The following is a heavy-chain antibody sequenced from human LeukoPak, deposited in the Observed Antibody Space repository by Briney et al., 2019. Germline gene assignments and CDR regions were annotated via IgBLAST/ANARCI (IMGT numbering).Heavy chain of an antibody. CDR2: TYYGGST. CDR1: GGSISRYY. Sequence: PSETLSLTCTVSGGSISRYYWSWIRQPPGKGLEWIGYTYYGGSTKFNPSLKSRVAISVATSKKQFSLNLTSVTAADTAVYYCARGPSVTSIGGPWGQGTLATVSA. V-gene: IGHV4-59*01. D-gene: IGHD4-17*01. J-gene: IGHJ5*02. CDR3: ARGPSVTSIGGP.